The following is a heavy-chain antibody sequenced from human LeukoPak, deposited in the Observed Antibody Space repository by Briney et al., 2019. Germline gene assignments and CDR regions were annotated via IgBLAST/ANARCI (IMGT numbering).Heavy chain of an antibody. D-gene: IGHD3-22*01. V-gene: IGHV1-18*01. Sequence: ASVKVSCKAFGYTFIIYGISWVRQAPGQGLEWMGWISGYNGKTNYRQKLQGRVTMTTDTSTNTAYMELTSLRSDDSAVYYCARDMYDISGRADYWGEGTRVTVSS. CDR3: ARDMYDISGRADY. CDR1: GYTFIIYG. CDR2: ISGYNGKT. J-gene: IGHJ4*02.